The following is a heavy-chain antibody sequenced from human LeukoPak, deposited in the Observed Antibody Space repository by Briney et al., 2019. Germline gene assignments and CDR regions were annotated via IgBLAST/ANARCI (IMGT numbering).Heavy chain of an antibody. D-gene: IGHD3-22*01. CDR3: ARVVSRSSVVIRRFYGMDV. CDR2: IYHSGST. CDR1: GGSISSGGYS. Sequence: SETLSLTCTVSGGSISSGGYSWSWIRQPPGKGLEWIGYIYHSGSTYYNPSLKSRVTISVDRSKNQFSLKLSSVTAADTAVYYCARVVSRSSVVIRRFYGMDVSGQGTTVTVSS. V-gene: IGHV4-30-2*01. J-gene: IGHJ6*02.